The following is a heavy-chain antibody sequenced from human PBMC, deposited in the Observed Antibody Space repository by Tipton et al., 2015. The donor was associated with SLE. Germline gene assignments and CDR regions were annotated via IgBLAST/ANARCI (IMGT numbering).Heavy chain of an antibody. D-gene: IGHD3-3*01. Sequence: TLSLTCSVSGVSIGSTGYFWGWIRQSPGKGLVWVGHVHDSGTTYYNPSLESRVTVSIDTSKNQLSLKVTSVTAADTAMYYCASITFWSGYIPFDYWGQGTLVTVS. CDR2: VHDSGTT. CDR1: GVSIGSTGYF. J-gene: IGHJ4*02. CDR3: ASITFWSGYIPFDY. V-gene: IGHV4-39*07.